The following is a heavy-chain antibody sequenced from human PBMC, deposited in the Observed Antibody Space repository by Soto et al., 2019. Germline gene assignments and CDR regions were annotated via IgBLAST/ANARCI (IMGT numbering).Heavy chain of an antibody. D-gene: IGHD3-22*01. J-gene: IGHJ5*02. CDR2: ISAYNGNT. CDR1: GYTFTSYG. CDR3: ARVRDYYGSSGYGFDP. Sequence: ASVKVSCKASGYTFTSYGISWVRQAPGQGLEWMGWISAYNGNTNYAQKLQGRVTMTTDTSTSTAYMELRSLRSDDTAVYYCARVRDYYGSSGYGFDPWGQGTLVTVSS. V-gene: IGHV1-18*01.